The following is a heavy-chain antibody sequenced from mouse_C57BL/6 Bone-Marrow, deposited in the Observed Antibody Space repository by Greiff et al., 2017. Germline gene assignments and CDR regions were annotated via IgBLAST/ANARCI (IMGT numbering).Heavy chain of an antibody. CDR3: AREVGDPPWYFDV. J-gene: IGHJ1*03. V-gene: IGHV1-39*01. CDR1: GYSFTDYN. D-gene: IGHD1-1*01. Sequence: EVQLQQSGPELVKPGASVKISCKASGYSFTDYNMNRVKQSNGKSLEWIGVINPNYGTTSYNQKVKGKATLTVDQSSSTAYVQLNSLTSEDSAVYNCAREVGDPPWYFDVWGTGTTVTVSS. CDR2: INPNYGTT.